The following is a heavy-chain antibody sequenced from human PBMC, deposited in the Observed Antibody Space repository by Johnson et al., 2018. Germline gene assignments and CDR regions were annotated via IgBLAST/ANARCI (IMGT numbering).Heavy chain of an antibody. CDR1: GFTVSSNY. CDR3: ARDRAVAGPYYYYYMDV. CDR2: IYSGGST. Sequence: EVQLVESGGGLVQPGGSXRLSCAASGFTVSSNYMSWVRQAPGKGLEWVSVIYSGGSTYYADSVKGRFTISRDNSKNTLYLQTNRLRAADTAVYYCARDRAVAGPYYYYYMDVWGKGTTVTVSS. J-gene: IGHJ6*03. D-gene: IGHD6-19*01. V-gene: IGHV3-66*02.